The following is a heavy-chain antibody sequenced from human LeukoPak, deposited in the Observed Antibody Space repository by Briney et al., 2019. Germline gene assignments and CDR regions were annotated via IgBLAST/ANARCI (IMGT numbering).Heavy chain of an antibody. CDR1: GGSISNYY. J-gene: IGHJ4*02. CDR3: ARGGYCSGGSCYSDY. Sequence: SETLSLTCTVSGGSISNYYWSWIRQPPGKGLGWIGYIYYSGSTNYNPSLKSRVTISVDTSKNQFSLKLSSVTAADTAVYYCARGGYCSGGSCYSDYWGQGTLVTVSS. V-gene: IGHV4-59*01. CDR2: IYYSGST. D-gene: IGHD2-15*01.